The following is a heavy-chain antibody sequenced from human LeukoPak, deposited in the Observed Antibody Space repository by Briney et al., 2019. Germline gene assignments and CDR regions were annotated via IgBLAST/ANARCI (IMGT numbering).Heavy chain of an antibody. Sequence: GGSLRLSCAASGFTFSSYAMSWVRQAPGKGLVWVSSINSDGSSTSYADSVKGRFTISRDNAKNTLYLQMNSLRAEDTAVYYCARDNSIGGRGWWFDPWGQGTLVTVSS. V-gene: IGHV3-74*01. CDR3: ARDNSIGGRGWWFDP. CDR2: INSDGSST. J-gene: IGHJ5*02. D-gene: IGHD4-23*01. CDR1: GFTFSSYA.